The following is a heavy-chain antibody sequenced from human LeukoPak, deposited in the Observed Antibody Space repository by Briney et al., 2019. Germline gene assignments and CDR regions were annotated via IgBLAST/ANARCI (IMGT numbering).Heavy chain of an antibody. CDR1: GFTFSSYG. CDR2: IRYDGSNK. V-gene: IGHV3-30*02. CDR3: AKEVSLADIVVVPAAIPPFDY. D-gene: IGHD2-2*02. Sequence: GGSLRLSCAASGFTFSSYGMHWVRQAPGKGPEWVAFIRYDGSNKYYADSVKGRFTISRDNSKNTLYLQMNSLRAEDTAVYYCAKEVSLADIVVVPAAIPPFDYWGQGNLVTVSS. J-gene: IGHJ4*02.